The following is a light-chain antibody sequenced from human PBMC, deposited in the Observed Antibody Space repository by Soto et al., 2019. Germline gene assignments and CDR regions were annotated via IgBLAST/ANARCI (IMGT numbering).Light chain of an antibody. J-gene: IGKJ4*01. CDR2: DAS. V-gene: IGKV3-11*01. Sequence: DIVLTQSPATLSLSPGERATLSCRASQSVGSYLAWYQQKPGQAPRLLIYDASNRATGIPARFSGSGSGTDFTLTISSLEPEDFAVYYFQQRSACPSTFGGGTKLEIK. CDR1: QSVGSY. CDR3: QQRSACPST.